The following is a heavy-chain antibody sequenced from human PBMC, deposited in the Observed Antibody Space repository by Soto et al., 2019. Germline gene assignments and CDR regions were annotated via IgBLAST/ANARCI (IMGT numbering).Heavy chain of an antibody. CDR1: GYTFPSYG. Sequence: QVQLVQSGAEVKKPGASVKVSCKASGYTFPSYGITWVGQAPGQGLEWMGWISAYNGNTNYAQKLKGRVTMTTDTSTSTDDMELRSLRSDDTAVYYCARMGMSIVLMVYAPSWAFDILGQGTMVTVSS. V-gene: IGHV1-18*01. D-gene: IGHD2-8*01. CDR3: ARMGMSIVLMVYAPSWAFDI. CDR2: ISAYNGNT. J-gene: IGHJ3*02.